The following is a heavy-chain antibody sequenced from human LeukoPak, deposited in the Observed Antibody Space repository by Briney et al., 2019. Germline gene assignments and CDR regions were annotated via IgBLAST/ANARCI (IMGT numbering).Heavy chain of an antibody. CDR1: GGSFSGYY. CDR2: INHSGST. V-gene: IGHV4-34*01. D-gene: IGHD3-3*01. Sequence: PSETLSLTCGVYGGSFSGYYWSWIRQPPGKGLEWIGEINHSGSTNYNPSLKSRVTISVDTSKNQFSLKLSSVTAADTAVYYCARDGFWSGYLARHYYYYYMDVWGKGTTVTVSS. J-gene: IGHJ6*03. CDR3: ARDGFWSGYLARHYYYYYMDV.